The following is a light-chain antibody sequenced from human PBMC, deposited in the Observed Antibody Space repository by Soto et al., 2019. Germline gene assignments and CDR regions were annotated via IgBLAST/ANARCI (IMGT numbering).Light chain of an antibody. Sequence: EIVLTQSPGTLSLSPGERATITCRASQSISSNLAWYQQKPGQAPRLLIYCASTRATGIPARFTGSGSGTEFTLTISSLQSEDFAVYYCQQYNNWPLTFGGGTKVDIK. CDR3: QQYNNWPLT. CDR2: CAS. J-gene: IGKJ4*01. V-gene: IGKV3-15*01. CDR1: QSISSN.